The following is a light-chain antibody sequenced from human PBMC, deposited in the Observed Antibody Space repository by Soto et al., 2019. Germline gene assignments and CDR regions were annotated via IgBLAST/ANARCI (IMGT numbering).Light chain of an antibody. CDR2: AAS. V-gene: IGKV1-9*01. CDR3: QQYYSFPFT. Sequence: DIQLTQSPSFLSASVGDRVTITCRASQDISSFLAWYQQKPGKAPKLLIYAASNLQSGVPSRFSGSGSGTDFTLSISSLQPEDFATYYCQQYYSFPFTFGPGTKVDIK. J-gene: IGKJ3*01. CDR1: QDISSF.